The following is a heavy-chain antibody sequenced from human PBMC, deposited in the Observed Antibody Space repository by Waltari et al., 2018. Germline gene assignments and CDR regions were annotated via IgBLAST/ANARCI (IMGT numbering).Heavy chain of an antibody. V-gene: IGHV1-46*01. CDR3: ARDPPHYYDSSGYYGDFDY. CDR1: GYTFTSYY. Sequence: QVQLVQSGAEVKKPGASVKVSCKASGYTFTSYYMHWVRQAPGQGLEWMGIINPSGGSTSYAQKFQGRVIMTRDTYTSTVYMELSSLRSEDTAVYYCARDPPHYYDSSGYYGDFDYCGQGTLVTVSS. CDR2: INPSGGST. D-gene: IGHD3-22*01. J-gene: IGHJ4*02.